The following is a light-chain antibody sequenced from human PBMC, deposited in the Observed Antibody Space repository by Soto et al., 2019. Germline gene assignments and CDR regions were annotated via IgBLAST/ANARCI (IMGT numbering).Light chain of an antibody. CDR3: MQPLQSWT. CDR2: LGS. V-gene: IGKV2-28*01. CDR1: QSLLHSNGYNY. J-gene: IGKJ1*01. Sequence: DIVMTQSPLSLPVTPGEPASISCRSSQSLLHSNGYNYLDWYLQKPGQSPQLLIYLGSNRASGVPDRFSGSGSGTDFTLKISRVEAEDVGVYYCMQPLQSWTLVQGTKVDIK.